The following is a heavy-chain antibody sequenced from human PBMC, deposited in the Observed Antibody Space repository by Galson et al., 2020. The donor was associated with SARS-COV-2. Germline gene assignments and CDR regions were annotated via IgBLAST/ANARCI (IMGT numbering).Heavy chain of an antibody. CDR2: IGTAGDT. CDR3: ARGNYYDSSGYYYGKIYYYYYMDV. J-gene: IGHJ6*03. V-gene: IGHV3-13*01. CDR1: GFTFSSYD. Sequence: GGSLRLSCAASGFTFSSYDMHWVRQATGKGLEWVSAIGTAGDTYYPGSVKGRFTISRENAKNSLYLQMNSLRAGDTAVYYCARGNYYDSSGYYYGKIYYYYYMDVWGKGTTVTVSS. D-gene: IGHD3-22*01.